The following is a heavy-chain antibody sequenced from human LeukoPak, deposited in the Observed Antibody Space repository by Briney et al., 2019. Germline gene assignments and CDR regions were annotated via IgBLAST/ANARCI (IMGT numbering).Heavy chain of an antibody. CDR2: ISAYNGNT. Sequence: ASVKVSCKASGYTFTGYYMHWVRQAPGQGLEWMGWISAYNGNTNYAQKFQDRVTMTTDTSTSTAYMELRSLRSDDTAVYYCARDHSYGGKELAYWGQGTLVTVSS. CDR1: GYTFTGYY. CDR3: ARDHSYGGKELAY. V-gene: IGHV1-18*04. D-gene: IGHD4-23*01. J-gene: IGHJ4*02.